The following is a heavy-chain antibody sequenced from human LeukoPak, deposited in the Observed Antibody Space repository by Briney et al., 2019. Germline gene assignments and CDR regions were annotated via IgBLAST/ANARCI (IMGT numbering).Heavy chain of an antibody. CDR3: ARHWAYCSGGTCYSFDD. CDR1: GGSISSSSHY. J-gene: IGHJ4*02. CDR2: IYYSGST. Sequence: PSETLSLTCIVSGGSISSSSHYWGWIRQPPGKGLEWIGSIYYSGSTYYSPSLKSRVTISVDTSKNQFSPKLRSVTAADTAVYHCARHWAYCSGGTCYSFDDWGQGTLVTVSS. V-gene: IGHV4-39*01. D-gene: IGHD2-15*01.